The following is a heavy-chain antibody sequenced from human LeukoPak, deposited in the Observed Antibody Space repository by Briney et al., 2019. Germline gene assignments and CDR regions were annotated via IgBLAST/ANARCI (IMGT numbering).Heavy chain of an antibody. J-gene: IGHJ3*02. CDR2: INHVGST. Sequence: SETLSLTCAVYGGPFSGYYWSWIRQPPGKGLEWIGEINHVGSTKYNPSLKSRVTISVDASRKRFSLKLSSVTAADTAVYYCARVGAHDAFDIWGQGTMVTVSS. V-gene: IGHV4-34*01. CDR3: ARVGAHDAFDI. CDR1: GGPFSGYY. D-gene: IGHD3-16*01.